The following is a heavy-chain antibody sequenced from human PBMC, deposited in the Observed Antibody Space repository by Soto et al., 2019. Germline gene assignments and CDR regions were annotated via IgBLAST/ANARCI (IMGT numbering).Heavy chain of an antibody. V-gene: IGHV4-39*01. CDR2: VYYVGSP. Sequence: XETLCLTCSVSGCSIGSVDNYWAWIRQAPGKGLEWIGIVYYVGSPFYNPSLKSRVTMSIDTTKNQFSLNLTSGTATDTAVYYCGTIIIPGTRHTEFDHTGQGISVTVSS. CDR3: GTIIIPGTRHTEFDH. CDR1: GCSIGSVDNY. J-gene: IGHJ5*02.